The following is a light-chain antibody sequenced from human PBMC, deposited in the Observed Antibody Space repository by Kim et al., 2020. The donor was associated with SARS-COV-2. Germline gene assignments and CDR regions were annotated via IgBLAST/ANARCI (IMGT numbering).Light chain of an antibody. V-gene: IGKV3D-20*01. CDR3: QQYSTFPMT. J-gene: IGKJ5*01. Sequence: SPGERAILSCGASQSVNHNYFAWYQQKPGLVPSLLIYDASTRATGIPDRFSGSGSGTDFTLTITRLETEDFAVYFCQQYSTFPMTFGQGTQLDIK. CDR2: DAS. CDR1: QSVNHNY.